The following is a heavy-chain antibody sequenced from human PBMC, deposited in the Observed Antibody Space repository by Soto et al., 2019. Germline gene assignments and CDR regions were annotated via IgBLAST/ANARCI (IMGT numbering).Heavy chain of an antibody. Sequence: EVQVVESGGGLVKPGGSLRLSCTFTFSMYSMNWVRQAPGKGLEWVASISSGSAYIKYAESVKGRFTISRDNAKNSLHLKMNSLRAEDTAIYHCARDQGGSYDSWFDPWGQGTLVTVSS. D-gene: IGHD1-26*01. J-gene: IGHJ5*02. V-gene: IGHV3-21*06. CDR3: ARDQGGSYDSWFDP. CDR2: ISSGSAYI. CDR1: TFSMYS.